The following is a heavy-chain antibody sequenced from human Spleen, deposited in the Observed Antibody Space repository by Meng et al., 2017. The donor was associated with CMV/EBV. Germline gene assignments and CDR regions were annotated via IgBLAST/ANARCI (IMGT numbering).Heavy chain of an antibody. CDR1: GYTFTSYG. J-gene: IGHJ4*02. V-gene: IGHV1-18*01. Sequence: ASVKVSCKASGYTFTSYGISWVRQAPGQGLEWMGWISAYNGNTNYAQKLQGRLSMTRNTSISTAYMELSSLRFEDTAMYYCARGPPGKSWNDYWGQGTLVTVSS. D-gene: IGHD1-1*01. CDR2: ISAYNGNT. CDR3: ARGPPGKSWNDY.